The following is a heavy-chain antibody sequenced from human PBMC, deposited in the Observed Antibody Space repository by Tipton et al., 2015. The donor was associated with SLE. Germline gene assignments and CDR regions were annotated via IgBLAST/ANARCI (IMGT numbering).Heavy chain of an antibody. CDR2: ISGSGGST. D-gene: IGHD5-12*01. Sequence: SLRLSCAASGFTFSSYAMSWVRQAPGKGLEWVSAISGSGGSTYYADSVKGRFTISRDNSKNTLYLQMNSLRAEDTAVYYCAKHNQVATINYYYYGMDVWGQGTTVTVSS. CDR1: GFTFSSYA. CDR3: AKHNQVATINYYYYGMDV. V-gene: IGHV3-23*01. J-gene: IGHJ6*02.